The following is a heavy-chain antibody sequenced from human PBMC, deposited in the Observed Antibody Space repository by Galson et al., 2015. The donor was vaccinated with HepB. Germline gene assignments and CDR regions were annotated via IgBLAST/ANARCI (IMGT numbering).Heavy chain of an antibody. J-gene: IGHJ4*02. CDR3: ARDVATQDYFDY. D-gene: IGHD5-12*01. Sequence: SLRLSCAASGFTFSAYSMNWVRQAPGKGLEWVSYISSSSSTNYYADSVKGRFTISRDNARNSLYLQMDSLRDEDTAVYYCARDVATQDYFDYWGQGTLVTVSS. CDR2: ISSSSSTN. CDR1: GFTFSAYS. V-gene: IGHV3-48*02.